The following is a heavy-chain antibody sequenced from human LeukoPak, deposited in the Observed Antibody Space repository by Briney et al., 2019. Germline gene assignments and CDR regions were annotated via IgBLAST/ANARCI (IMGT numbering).Heavy chain of an antibody. CDR1: GGTFSSYA. CDR3: ARGGYMTTVVILIAEYFQH. Sequence: SVTVSCTASGGTFSSYAISWVRQAPGQGLEWMGGIIPIFGTANYAQKFQGRVTITADESTSTAYMELSSLRSEDTAVYYCARGGYMTTVVILIAEYFQHWGQGTLVTVSS. CDR2: IIPIFGTA. D-gene: IGHD4-23*01. V-gene: IGHV1-69*13. J-gene: IGHJ1*01.